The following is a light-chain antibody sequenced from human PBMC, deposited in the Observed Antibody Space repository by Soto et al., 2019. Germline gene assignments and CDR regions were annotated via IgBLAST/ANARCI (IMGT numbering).Light chain of an antibody. J-gene: IGKJ1*01. CDR1: QSLLHTDGYNY. CDR3: MQALQIWT. CDR2: LGS. Sequence: DIVVTQSPLSLTVAPGETASISCRSSQSLLHTDGYNYLEWYLQKPGQSPQLLIYLGSTRASGVPDRISGSGSGTDFTLKISRVEAEDVGVYYCMQALQIWTFGLGTKVEIK. V-gene: IGKV2-28*01.